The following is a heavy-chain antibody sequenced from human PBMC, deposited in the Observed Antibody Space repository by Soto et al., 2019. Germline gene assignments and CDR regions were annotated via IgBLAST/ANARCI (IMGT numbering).Heavy chain of an antibody. J-gene: IGHJ3*02. V-gene: IGHV1-2*04. D-gene: IGHD3-22*01. CDR2: INPNSGGT. CDR3: ARVLTYDSSGYYYAAFDI. CDR1: GYTFTGYY. Sequence: GASVKVSCKASGYTFTGYYMQWVRQAPGQGLKWMGWINPNSGGTNYAQKFQGWVTMTRDTSISTAYMELSRLRSDDTAVYYCARVLTYDSSGYYYAAFDIWCQGTMVT.